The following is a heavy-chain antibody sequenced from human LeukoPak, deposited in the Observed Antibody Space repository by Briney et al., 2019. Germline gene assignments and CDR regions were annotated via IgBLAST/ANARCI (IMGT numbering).Heavy chain of an antibody. CDR3: ARSQGAVPY. CDR2: ISGSGGNT. Sequence: HPGGSLRLSCAASGFTFSSYAMNWVRQAPGKGLEWVSAISGSGGNTYYADSVKGRFTISRDNSKNTLYLQMNSLRAEDTAVYYCARSQGAVPYWGQGTLVTVSS. CDR1: GFTFSSYA. V-gene: IGHV3-23*01. D-gene: IGHD6-6*01. J-gene: IGHJ4*02.